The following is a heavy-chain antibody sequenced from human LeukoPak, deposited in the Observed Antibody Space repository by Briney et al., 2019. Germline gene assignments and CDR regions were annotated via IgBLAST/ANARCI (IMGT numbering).Heavy chain of an antibody. CDR3: ARRGLAGTDYYYYMDV. CDR1: GGSISSGSYY. V-gene: IGHV4-61*02. D-gene: IGHD6-19*01. CDR2: IYTSGST. J-gene: IGHJ6*03. Sequence: SQTLSLTCTVSGGSISSGSYYWSWIRQPAGKGLEWIRRIYTSGSTNYNPSLKSRVTISVDTSKNQFSLKLSSVTAADTAVYYCARRGLAGTDYYYYMDVWGKGTTVTVSS.